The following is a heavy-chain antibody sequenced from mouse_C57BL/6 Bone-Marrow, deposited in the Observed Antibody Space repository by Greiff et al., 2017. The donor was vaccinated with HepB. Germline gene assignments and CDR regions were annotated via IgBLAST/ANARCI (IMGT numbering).Heavy chain of an antibody. J-gene: IGHJ4*01. CDR1: GFTFSSYG. D-gene: IGHD2-5*01. CDR3: AIHGSNYVYYAMDY. V-gene: IGHV5-6*01. CDR2: ISSGGSYT. Sequence: EVKLMESGGDLVKPGGSLKLSCAASGFTFSSYGMSWVRQTPDKRLEWVATISSGGSYTYYPDSVKGRFTISRDNAKNTLYLQMSSLKSEDTAMYYCAIHGSNYVYYAMDYWGQGTSVTVSS.